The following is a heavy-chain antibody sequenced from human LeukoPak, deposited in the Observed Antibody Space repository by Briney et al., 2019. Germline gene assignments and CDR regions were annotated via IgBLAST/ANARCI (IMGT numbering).Heavy chain of an antibody. CDR2: INPKDGDT. D-gene: IGHD6-19*01. CDR1: GYTFTGYY. J-gene: IGHJ4*02. V-gene: IGHV1-46*01. CDR3: ARSTEVAGPGAY. Sequence: GASVKVSCKASGYTFTGYYIHWLRQAPGQGLEWIGIINPKDGDTNYAQRFQDRVTMTRDMSSTTVYMEFSSLTSEDKAVYYCARSTEVAGPGAYWGQGTLLTVSS.